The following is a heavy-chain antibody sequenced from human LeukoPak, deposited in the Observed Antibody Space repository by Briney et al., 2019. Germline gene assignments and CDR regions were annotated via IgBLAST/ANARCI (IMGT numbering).Heavy chain of an antibody. J-gene: IGHJ3*02. D-gene: IGHD3-22*01. V-gene: IGHV3-23*01. Sequence: GGSLRLSCAASGFTFSSYAMSWVRQAPGKGLEWVSAISGSGGNTYYADSVRGRFTISRDNSKNTLYLQMNSLRAEDTAVYYCAKDHPMGPMYYYDSSGYHAAFDIWGQGTMVTVSS. CDR3: AKDHPMGPMYYYDSSGYHAAFDI. CDR1: GFTFSSYA. CDR2: ISGSGGNT.